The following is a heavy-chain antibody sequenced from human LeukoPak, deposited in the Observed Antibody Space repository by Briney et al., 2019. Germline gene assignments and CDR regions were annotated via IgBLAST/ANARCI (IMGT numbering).Heavy chain of an antibody. D-gene: IGHD5-18*01. CDR2: IWYDGSNK. CDR3: ARDRHTARLDY. Sequence: PGGSLRLSCAASGFTFSSYGMHWVRQAPGKGLEWVAFIWYDGSNKYYADSVKGRFTISRDNSKNTLYLQMSSLRAEDTAVYYCARDRHTARLDYWGQGTLVTVSS. CDR1: GFTFSSYG. J-gene: IGHJ4*02. V-gene: IGHV3-33*01.